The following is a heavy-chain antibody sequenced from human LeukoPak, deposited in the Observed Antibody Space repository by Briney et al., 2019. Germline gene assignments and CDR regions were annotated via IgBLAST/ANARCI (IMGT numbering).Heavy chain of an antibody. Sequence: GGSLRLSCATSGFTFDDYAMHWVRQAPGKGLEWVSGIKWNSGSIGYADSVKGRFTISRDNTKKLVFLQMNSLRVEDTAVYYCARDEVGGYYFEWGQGNLVNVSS. V-gene: IGHV3-9*01. CDR2: IKWNSGSI. CDR1: GFTFDDYA. CDR3: ARDEVGGYYFE. J-gene: IGHJ4*02. D-gene: IGHD3-3*01.